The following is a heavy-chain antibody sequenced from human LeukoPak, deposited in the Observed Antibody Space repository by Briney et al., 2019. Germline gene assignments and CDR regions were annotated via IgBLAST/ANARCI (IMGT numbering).Heavy chain of an antibody. D-gene: IGHD3-16*02. CDR2: INHRGSN. CDR3: AREQYDYVWGSYRSHWYFDL. CDR1: GGSFRGYY. Sequence: SDTLSLTCAVYGGSFRGYYWRWIRRPPAKALEWSGEINHRGSNNYNPSLKRRITISVDTSKNQFSLKLSSVTDADTAVYYCAREQYDYVWGSYRSHWYFDLWGRGTLVTVSS. V-gene: IGHV4-34*01. J-gene: IGHJ2*01.